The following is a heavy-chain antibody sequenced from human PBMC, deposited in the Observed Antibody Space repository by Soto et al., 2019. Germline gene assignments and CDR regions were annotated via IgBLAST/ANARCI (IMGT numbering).Heavy chain of an antibody. Sequence: QVQLQQWGAGLLKPSETLSLTCAVYGGSFSGYYWSWIRQPPGKGLEWIGEINHSGSTNYNPSLKSRVTISVDTSKNQFSLKLSSVTAADTAVYYCARKVPVSVISYGTSYYFDYWGQGTLVTVSS. V-gene: IGHV4-34*01. CDR1: GGSFSGYY. D-gene: IGHD2-21*01. J-gene: IGHJ4*02. CDR3: ARKVPVSVISYGTSYYFDY. CDR2: INHSGST.